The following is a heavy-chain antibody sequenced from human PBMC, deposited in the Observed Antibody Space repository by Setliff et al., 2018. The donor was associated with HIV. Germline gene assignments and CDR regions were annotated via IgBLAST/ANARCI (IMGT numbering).Heavy chain of an antibody. CDR3: ASPKERYYYGSGTNVREYYGRDV. CDR1: GASDISYIW. D-gene: IGHD3-10*01. Sequence: SETLSLTCAVSGASDISYIWWSWVRQPPGKGLEWIGEVYHTGSTNLNPSLKSRVTISIDKAKNQFSLKVNSVTAADTAVYYCASPKERYYYGSGTNVREYYGRDVWGQGTTVTAP. CDR2: VYHTGST. J-gene: IGHJ6*02. V-gene: IGHV4-4*02.